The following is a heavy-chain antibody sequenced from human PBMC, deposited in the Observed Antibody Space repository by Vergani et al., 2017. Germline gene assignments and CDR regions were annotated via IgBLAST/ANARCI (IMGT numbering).Heavy chain of an antibody. D-gene: IGHD2-15*01. CDR3: TRDLFGCSGGSCYSDAFDI. Sequence: EVQLVESGGGLVKPGRSLSLSCTASGFTFGDYAMSWFRQAPGKGLEWVGFIRSKAYGGTTEYAASVKGRFTISRDDSKSIAYLQMNSLKTEDTAVYYCTRDLFGCSGGSCYSDAFDIWGQGTMVTVSS. J-gene: IGHJ3*02. CDR2: IRSKAYGGTT. CDR1: GFTFGDYA. V-gene: IGHV3-49*05.